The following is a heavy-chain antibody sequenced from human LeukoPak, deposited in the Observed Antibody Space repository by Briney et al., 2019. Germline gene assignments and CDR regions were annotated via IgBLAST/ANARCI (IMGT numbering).Heavy chain of an antibody. Sequence: GESLKISCKGSGYSFTSYWIGWVRQMPGKGLGWMGIIYPGDSDTRYSPSFQGQVTISADKSISTAYLQWSSLKASDTAMYYCARHPYSSGDGFDIWGQGTMVTVSS. D-gene: IGHD6-19*01. V-gene: IGHV5-51*01. J-gene: IGHJ3*02. CDR1: GYSFTSYW. CDR2: IYPGDSDT. CDR3: ARHPYSSGDGFDI.